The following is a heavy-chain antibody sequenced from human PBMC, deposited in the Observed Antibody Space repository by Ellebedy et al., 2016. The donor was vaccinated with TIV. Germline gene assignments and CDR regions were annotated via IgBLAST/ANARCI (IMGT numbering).Heavy chain of an antibody. CDR3: ARRGYSYDNFDY. CDR1: GGSISSSSYY. CDR2: IYYSGST. D-gene: IGHD5-18*01. V-gene: IGHV4-39*01. Sequence: MPSETLSLTCTVPGGSISSSSYYWGWIRQPPGKGLEWIGSIYYSGSTYYNPSLKSRVTISVDTSKNQFSLKLSSVTAADTAVYYCARRGYSYDNFDYWGQGTLVTVSS. J-gene: IGHJ4*02.